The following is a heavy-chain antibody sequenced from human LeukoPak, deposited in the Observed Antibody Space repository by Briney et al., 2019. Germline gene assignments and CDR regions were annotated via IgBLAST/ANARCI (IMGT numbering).Heavy chain of an antibody. D-gene: IGHD3-10*01. J-gene: IGHJ3*01. CDR2: ISGGSSFI. CDR1: GFTFDDYG. V-gene: IGHV3-21*01. Sequence: PGGSLRLSCAASGFTFDDYGMSWVRQAPGKGLEWVSSISGGSSFIYYADSVQGRFSISRDNAKNSLFLQLNSLRVEDTAVYYCARLYNSGRNVWGQGTMVTVSS. CDR3: ARLYNSGRNV.